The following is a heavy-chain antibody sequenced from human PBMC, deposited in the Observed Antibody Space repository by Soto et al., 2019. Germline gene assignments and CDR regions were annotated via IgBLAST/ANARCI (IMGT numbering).Heavy chain of an antibody. CDR2: THYSGDT. J-gene: IGHJ4*02. D-gene: IGHD3-16*01. Sequence: LSLTCTCWGVTSATGGCYLSWTRQEPGKGLEWSGYTHYSGDTSYNPSLRSRVTISTDTSKTQFSLRLRSVTSADTAVYYCARGDSQVSSVFEYWGQGMLVIVS. CDR3: ARGDSQVSSVFEY. CDR1: GVTSATGGCY. V-gene: IGHV4-31*03.